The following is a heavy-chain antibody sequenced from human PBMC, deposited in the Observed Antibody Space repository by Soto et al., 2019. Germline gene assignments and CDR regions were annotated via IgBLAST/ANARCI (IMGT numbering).Heavy chain of an antibody. CDR1: GYTFTGYY. J-gene: IGHJ6*02. CDR2: INPNSGGT. D-gene: IGHD6-6*01. CDR3: ARDGYSSSSGDYYYGMDV. Sequence: ASVKVSCKASGYTFTGYYMHWVRQAPGQGLEWMGWINPNSGGTNYAQKFQGRVTMTRDTSISTAYMELSRLRSDDTAVYYCARDGYSSSSGDYYYGMDVWGQRTTVTVSS. V-gene: IGHV1-2*02.